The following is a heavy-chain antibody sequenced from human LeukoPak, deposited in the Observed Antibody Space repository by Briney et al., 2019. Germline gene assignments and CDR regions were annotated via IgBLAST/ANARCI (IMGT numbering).Heavy chain of an antibody. CDR2: IYYSGST. Sequence: SETLSLTCTVSGGSISSYYWSWIRQPPGKGLEWIGYIYYSGSTNYNPSLKSRVTISVDTSKNQFSLKLSSVTAAGTAVYYCASLTSSDAFDIWGQGTMVTVSS. J-gene: IGHJ3*02. V-gene: IGHV4-59*08. D-gene: IGHD2-2*01. CDR3: ASLTSSDAFDI. CDR1: GGSISSYY.